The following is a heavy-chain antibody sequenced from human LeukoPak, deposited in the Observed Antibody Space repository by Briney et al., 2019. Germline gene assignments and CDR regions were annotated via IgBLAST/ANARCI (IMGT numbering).Heavy chain of an antibody. CDR1: GGSISNNNYY. D-gene: IGHD3-3*01. V-gene: IGHV4-39*07. CDR3: ARDYYDVYSGWLFFDY. J-gene: IGHJ4*02. CDR2: IFYSGST. Sequence: SETLSLTCTVSGGSISNNNYYWGWIRQPPGKDLEWIGSIFYSGSTYDSPSLKSRVTMSVDTSKNQFSLNLRSVTAADTAFYYCARDYYDVYSGWLFFDYWGQGALVTVSS.